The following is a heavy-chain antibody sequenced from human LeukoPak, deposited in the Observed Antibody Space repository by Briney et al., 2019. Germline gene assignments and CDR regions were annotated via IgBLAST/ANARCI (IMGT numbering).Heavy chain of an antibody. CDR3: AKEGEYSYGRPLDY. Sequence: GGSLRLSCAASGFTFSSYAMSWVRQAPGKGLEWVSSISGSGGSTYYADSVKGRFTISRDNSKNTLYLQMNSLRAEDTAVYYCAKEGEYSYGRPLDYWGQGTLVTVSS. D-gene: IGHD5-18*01. V-gene: IGHV3-23*01. CDR1: GFTFSSYA. CDR2: ISGSGGST. J-gene: IGHJ4*02.